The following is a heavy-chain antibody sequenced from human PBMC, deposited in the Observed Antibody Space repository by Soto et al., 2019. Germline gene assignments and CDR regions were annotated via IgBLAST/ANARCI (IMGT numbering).Heavy chain of an antibody. D-gene: IGHD3-22*01. CDR2: INAGNGNT. CDR1: GYTFTSYG. CDR3: ARGSGYYYWDDY. J-gene: IGHJ4*02. V-gene: IGHV1-3*01. Sequence: ASVKVSCNASGYTFTSYGISWVRQAPGQGLEWMGWINAGNGNTKYSQKFQGRVTITRDTSASTAYMELSSLRSEDTAVYYCARGSGYYYWDDYWGQGTLVTVSS.